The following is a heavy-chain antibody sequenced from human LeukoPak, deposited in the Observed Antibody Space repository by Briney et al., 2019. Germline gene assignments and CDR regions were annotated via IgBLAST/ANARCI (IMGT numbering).Heavy chain of an antibody. Sequence: DPGGSLRLSCAASGFTFSSYSMNWVRQAPGKGPEWVSYISSRGTTMYYADSVKGRFTISRDNAKKSLDLQMNSLRAEDTAVYYCASSYRSDWYSRWIDYWGQGTLVTVSS. J-gene: IGHJ4*02. CDR1: GFTFSSYS. CDR3: ASSYRSDWYSRWIDY. V-gene: IGHV3-48*01. CDR2: ISSRGTTM. D-gene: IGHD6-19*01.